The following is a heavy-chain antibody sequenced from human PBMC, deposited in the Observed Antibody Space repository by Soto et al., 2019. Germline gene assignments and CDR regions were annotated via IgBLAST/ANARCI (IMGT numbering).Heavy chain of an antibody. Sequence: GASVKVSCKASGGTFSSYAISWVRQAPGQGLEWMGGIIPIFGTANYAQKFQGRVTITADESTSTAYMELSSQRSEDTAVYYCARVDFGVVSDNYYYYGMDVWGQGTTVTVSS. D-gene: IGHD3-3*01. V-gene: IGHV1-69*13. CDR1: GGTFSSYA. J-gene: IGHJ6*02. CDR2: IIPIFGTA. CDR3: ARVDFGVVSDNYYYYGMDV.